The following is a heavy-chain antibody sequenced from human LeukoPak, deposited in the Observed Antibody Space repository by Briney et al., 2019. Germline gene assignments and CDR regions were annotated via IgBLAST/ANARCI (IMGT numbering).Heavy chain of an antibody. D-gene: IGHD3-22*01. CDR2: MNFNSGNA. CDR3: ARGGGAYYYDNSGYYRLGFDY. J-gene: IGHJ4*02. V-gene: IGHV1-8*01. Sequence: ASVKVSCKASGYTFTSYDINWVRQAPGLGLEWMGWMNFNSGNAGYAQKFQGRVTMTRNTSISTAYMELSSLRSEDTAVYYCARGGGAYYYDNSGYYRLGFDYWGQGTLVTVSS. CDR1: GYTFTSYD.